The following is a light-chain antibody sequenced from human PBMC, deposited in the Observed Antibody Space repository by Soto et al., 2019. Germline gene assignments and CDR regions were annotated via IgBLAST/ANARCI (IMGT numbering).Light chain of an antibody. V-gene: IGKV1-39*01. CDR1: QSINSGY. J-gene: IGKJ2*01. CDR3: QQTYSTPYT. CDR2: AAS. Sequence: DIQMTQSPSSLSASVGDRVTITCRASQSINSGYLNWYQQKPGKAPKLLIYAASSLQSGVPSRFSGSGSLPDFTLTISSLQPEDFATYYCQQTYSTPYTFGQGTKLEIK.